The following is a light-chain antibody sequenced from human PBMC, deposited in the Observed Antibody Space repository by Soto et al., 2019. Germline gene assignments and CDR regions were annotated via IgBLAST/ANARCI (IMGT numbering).Light chain of an antibody. V-gene: IGLV1-47*01. J-gene: IGLJ1*01. CDR2: RNN. CDR3: AAWDDSLSGQV. Sequence: QSVLTQPPSASGTPGQRVTISCSGSSSNIGSSYVYWYQHLPGTAPKLLIYRNNQRPSGVPDRFSGSKSGTSASLAISGLRSEDEADYYCAAWDDSLSGQVFGTGTKLTVL. CDR1: SSNIGSSY.